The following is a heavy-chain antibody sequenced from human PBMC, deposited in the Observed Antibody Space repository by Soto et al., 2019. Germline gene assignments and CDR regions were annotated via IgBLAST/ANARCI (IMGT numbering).Heavy chain of an antibody. J-gene: IGHJ4*02. CDR2: ISNGGNNK. CDR1: GFTFSIND. CDR3: AKDHQTYNWDYLFDS. V-gene: IGHV3-30*18. Sequence: PGGSLRLSCAASGFTFSINDMHWVRQAPGRGLEWVAVISNGGNNKYYADSVKGWFTPSRDHSKNMVYLQMDSLRVEDTAVYYCAKDHQTYNWDYLFDSWGQGTLVTVSS. D-gene: IGHD1-7*01.